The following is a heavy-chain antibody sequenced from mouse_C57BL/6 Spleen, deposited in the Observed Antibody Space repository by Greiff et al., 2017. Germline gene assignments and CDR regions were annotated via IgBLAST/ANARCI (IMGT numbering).Heavy chain of an antibody. D-gene: IGHD2-4*01. V-gene: IGHV7-3*01. CDR3: AIYEMITTYFDD. CDR1: GFTFTDYY. CDR2: IRNKANGYTT. Sequence: EVQRVESGGGLVQPGGSLSLSCAASGFTFTDYYMSWVRQPPGKALEWLGFIRNKANGYTTEYSASVKGRFTISRDNSQSILYLQMNALRAEDSATYYCAIYEMITTYFDDWGQGTTLTVSS. J-gene: IGHJ2*01.